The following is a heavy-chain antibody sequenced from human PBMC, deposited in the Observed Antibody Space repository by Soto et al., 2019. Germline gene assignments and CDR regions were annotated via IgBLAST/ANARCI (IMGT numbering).Heavy chain of an antibody. Sequence: QVQLQESGPGLVKPSETLSLTCTVSGGSLTKYYWSWIRQPAGKGLEWIGRISTSGNVVSKASLRSRLTMSVNPSKNQFSLRLTSVTAADTAVYYCAKDNNDFLSLYPLAFDYWGQGALVTVSS. CDR3: AKDNNDFLSLYPLAFDY. CDR2: ISTSGNV. D-gene: IGHD3-3*01. J-gene: IGHJ4*02. V-gene: IGHV4-4*07. CDR1: GGSLTKYY.